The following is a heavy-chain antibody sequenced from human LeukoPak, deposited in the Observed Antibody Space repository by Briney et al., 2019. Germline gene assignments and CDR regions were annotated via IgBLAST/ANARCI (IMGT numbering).Heavy chain of an antibody. D-gene: IGHD3-22*01. J-gene: IGHJ4*02. Sequence: GASVKVSCKASGYTFTSYGISWVRQAPGQGLEWMGWISAYNGNTNYAQKLQGRVTMTTDSSTSTAYMELRSLRSDDTAVYYCAREVGYYYDSSGYPHASDYWGQGTLVTVSS. CDR1: GYTFTSYG. CDR3: AREVGYYYDSSGYPHASDY. CDR2: ISAYNGNT. V-gene: IGHV1-18*01.